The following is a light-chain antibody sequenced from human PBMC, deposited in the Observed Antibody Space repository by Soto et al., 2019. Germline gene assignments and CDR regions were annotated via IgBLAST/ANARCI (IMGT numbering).Light chain of an antibody. CDR1: SSDVGGYNY. V-gene: IGLV2-14*01. J-gene: IGLJ2*01. CDR2: DVS. CDR3: NSYTSSSTLV. Sequence: QSALTQPASVSGSPGQSITISCTGTSSDVGGYNYVSWYQQHPGKAPKLIIYDVSNRPSGVSNRFSGSKSGNTASLTISGLRAEVEADYYCNSYTSSSTLVFGGGTKLTVL.